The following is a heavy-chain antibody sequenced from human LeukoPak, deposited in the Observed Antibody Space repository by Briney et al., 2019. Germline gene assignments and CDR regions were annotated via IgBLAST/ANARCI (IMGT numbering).Heavy chain of an antibody. V-gene: IGHV3-66*01. J-gene: IGHJ4*02. D-gene: IGHD4-17*01. CDR3: ARMTYGDYAFDY. Sequence: GGSLRLSCAASGFTVSSNYMSWVRQAPGKGLEWVSVIYSGGSTYYADSVKGRFTISRDNSKNTLYLQMNSLRAEDTAVYYCARMTYGDYAFDYWGQGTLVTVSS. CDR2: IYSGGST. CDR1: GFTVSSNY.